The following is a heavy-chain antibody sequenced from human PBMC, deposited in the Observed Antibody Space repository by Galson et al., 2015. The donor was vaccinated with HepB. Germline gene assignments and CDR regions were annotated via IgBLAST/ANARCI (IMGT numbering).Heavy chain of an antibody. CDR1: GGTFSSYA. CDR2: IIPIFGTA. J-gene: IGHJ6*02. Sequence: SVKVSCKASGGTFSSYAISWVRQAPGQGLEWMGGIIPIFGTANYAQKFQGRVTITADESTSTAYMELSSLRSEDTAVYYCARDSDPRSSSSSYYYGMDVWGQGTTVTVSS. D-gene: IGHD6-6*01. V-gene: IGHV1-69*13. CDR3: ARDSDPRSSSSSYYYGMDV.